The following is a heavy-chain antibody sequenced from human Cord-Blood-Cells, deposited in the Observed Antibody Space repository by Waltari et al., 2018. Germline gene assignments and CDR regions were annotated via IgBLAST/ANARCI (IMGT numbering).Heavy chain of an antibody. Sequence: EVQLLESGGGLVQPGGSLRLSCAASGFTFSSYAMSWVRPAPGKGLEWVSAISGSGGSTNYADSVKGRFTISRDNSKNTLYLQMNSLRAEDTAVYYCASGGVGAFDIWGQGTMVTVSS. CDR2: ISGSGGST. D-gene: IGHD3-10*01. CDR3: ASGGVGAFDI. CDR1: GFTFSSYA. V-gene: IGHV3-23*01. J-gene: IGHJ3*02.